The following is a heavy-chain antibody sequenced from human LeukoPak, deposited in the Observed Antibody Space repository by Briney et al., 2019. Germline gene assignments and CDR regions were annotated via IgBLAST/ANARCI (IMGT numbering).Heavy chain of an antibody. CDR3: AKVASSPPYSGGYGGWFGP. J-gene: IGHJ5*02. D-gene: IGHD5-12*01. CDR1: GITVSNIY. V-gene: IGHV3-66*02. Sequence: GGSLRLACAASGITVSNIYVAWVRQAPGKGLEWVSVIHRGDTTYYADSVKGRFTISRDTSKNSVYLQMHSLSAEDSAIYFCAKVASSPPYSGGYGGWFGPWGQGTLVTVSS. CDR2: IHRGDTT.